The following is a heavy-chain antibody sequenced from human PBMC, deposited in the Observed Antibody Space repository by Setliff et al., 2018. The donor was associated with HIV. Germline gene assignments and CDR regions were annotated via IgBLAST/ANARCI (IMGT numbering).Heavy chain of an antibody. D-gene: IGHD3-22*01. V-gene: IGHV4-39*01. CDR1: GGSIKSSSDY. CDR3: ARHSGLGGYYSPFDY. J-gene: IGHJ4*02. Sequence: PSETLSLTCTVSGGSIKSSSDYWGWIRQPPGKGLEWIGTIYYSGSTYYNPSLKSRVTISVDTSKNQFSLKLSSVTAADTTVYYCARHSGLGGYYSPFDYWGPGTLVTAPQ. CDR2: IYYSGST.